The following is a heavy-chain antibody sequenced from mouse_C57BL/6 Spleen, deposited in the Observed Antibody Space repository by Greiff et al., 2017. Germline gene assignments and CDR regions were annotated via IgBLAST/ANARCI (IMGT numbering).Heavy chain of an antibody. CDR1: GYTFTDYE. CDR2: IDPETGGT. J-gene: IGHJ2*01. CDR3: TRTYYFDY. V-gene: IGHV1-15*01. Sequence: VQLQQSGAELVRPGASVTLSCKASGYTFTDYEMHWVKQTPVHGLEWIGAIDPETGGTAYNQKFKGKAILTADKSSSTAYMELRSLTSEDAAVYYCTRTYYFDYWGQGTTPTVSS.